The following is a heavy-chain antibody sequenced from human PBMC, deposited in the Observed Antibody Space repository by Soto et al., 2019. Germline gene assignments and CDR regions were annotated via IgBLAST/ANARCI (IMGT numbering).Heavy chain of an antibody. Sequence: PSVTLSLTCPFSGGSISIYYLSWLRQPAGKGLEWIGRTYTSGSTNYNPSLKSRVTMSVDTSKNQFSLKLSSVTAADTAVYYCARDAHVDYSYGSDAFDIWGQGTMVTVSS. J-gene: IGHJ3*02. CDR3: ARDAHVDYSYGSDAFDI. D-gene: IGHD5-18*01. CDR2: TYTSGST. CDR1: GGSISIYY. V-gene: IGHV4-4*07.